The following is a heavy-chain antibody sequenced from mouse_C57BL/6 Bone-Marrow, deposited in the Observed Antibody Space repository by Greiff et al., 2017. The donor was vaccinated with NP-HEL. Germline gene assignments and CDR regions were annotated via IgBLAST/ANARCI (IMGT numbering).Heavy chain of an antibody. CDR3: TRDLSYSNYSWFAY. V-gene: IGHV5-9-1*02. CDR1: GFTFSSYA. D-gene: IGHD2-5*01. J-gene: IGHJ3*01. CDR2: ISSGGDYI. Sequence: EVKLQESGEGLVKPGGSLKLSCAASGFTFSSYAMSWVRQTPEKRLEWVAYISSGGDYIYYADTVKGRFTISRDNARNTLYLQMSSLKSEDTAMYYCTRDLSYSNYSWFAYWGQGTLVTVSA.